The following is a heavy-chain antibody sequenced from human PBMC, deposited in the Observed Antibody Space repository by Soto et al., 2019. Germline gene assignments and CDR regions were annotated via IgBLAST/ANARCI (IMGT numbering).Heavy chain of an antibody. V-gene: IGHV1-3*01. CDR2: INAGNGNT. CDR3: ARDLLPMSYGSGSYYYYYYYGMDV. Sequence: ASVKVSCKASGYTFTSYAMHWVRQAPGQRLEWMGWINAGNGNTKYSQKFQGRVTITRDTSASTAYMELSSLRSEDTAVYYCARDLLPMSYGSGSYYYYYYYGMDVWGQGTTVTVSS. D-gene: IGHD3-10*01. CDR1: GYTFTSYA. J-gene: IGHJ6*02.